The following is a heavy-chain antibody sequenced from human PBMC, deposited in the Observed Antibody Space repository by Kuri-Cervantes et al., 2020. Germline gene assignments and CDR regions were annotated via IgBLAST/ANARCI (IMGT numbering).Heavy chain of an antibody. CDR2: INWNSGSI. Sequence: SLKISCAASGFTFDDYAMHWVRQAPGKGLEWVSGINWNSGSIGYADSVKGRFTISRDNAKNSLYLQMNSLRVEDTALYYCASYDSSGYDPVSYFQHWGQGTLVTVSS. CDR1: GFTFDDYA. J-gene: IGHJ1*01. V-gene: IGHV3-9*01. CDR3: ASYDSSGYDPVSYFQH. D-gene: IGHD3-22*01.